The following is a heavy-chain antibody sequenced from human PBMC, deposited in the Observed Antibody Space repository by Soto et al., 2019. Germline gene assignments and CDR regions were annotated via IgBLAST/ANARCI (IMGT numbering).Heavy chain of an antibody. CDR1: GGSFSGYY. D-gene: IGHD4-17*01. CDR2: INHSGST. V-gene: IGHV4-34*01. Sequence: QVQLQQWGAGLLKPSETLSLTCAVYGGSFSGYYWSWIRQPPGKGLEWIGEINHSGSTNYNPSLKSRVTISVDTSKNQFSLKLSSVTAADTAVYYCARGRGTATLTYFDYWGQGTLVTVSS. J-gene: IGHJ4*02. CDR3: ARGRGTATLTYFDY.